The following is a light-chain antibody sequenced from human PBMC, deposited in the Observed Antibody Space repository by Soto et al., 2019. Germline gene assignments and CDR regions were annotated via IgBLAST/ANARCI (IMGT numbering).Light chain of an antibody. CDR3: QQYHSSPIT. CDR1: QSFSSSY. V-gene: IGKV3-20*01. Sequence: NVLTQSPGTLSLSPWERATLSCRASQSFSSSYLAWYQQKPGQAPRLLIYGASIRATGIPDRFSGSGSGTDFTLTISRLEPEDFAVYYCQQYHSSPITFGHGTRLEIK. J-gene: IGKJ5*01. CDR2: GAS.